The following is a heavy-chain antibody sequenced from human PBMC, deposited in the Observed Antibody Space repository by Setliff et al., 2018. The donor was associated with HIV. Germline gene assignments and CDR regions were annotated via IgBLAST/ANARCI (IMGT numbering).Heavy chain of an antibody. CDR2: ISGRSSDP. Sequence: GGSLRLSCAASGFTFSDYYMGWIRQAPGKGLEWVSYISGRSSDPNYADSVKGRFTISKDNAKNSVYLQMNSLRAEDTAMYYCVRPVREPVDWGRGNLVTVSS. CDR1: GFTFSDYY. D-gene: IGHD6-19*01. J-gene: IGHJ4*02. CDR3: VRPVREPVD. V-gene: IGHV3-11*03.